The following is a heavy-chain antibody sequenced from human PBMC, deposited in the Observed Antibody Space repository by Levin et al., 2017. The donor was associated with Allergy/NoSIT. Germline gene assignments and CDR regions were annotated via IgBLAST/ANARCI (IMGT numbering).Heavy chain of an antibody. J-gene: IGHJ3*01. D-gene: IGHD3-10*01. CDR2: IYYTGST. V-gene: IGHV4-59*01. CDR3: ARSPEGEILAPPDGFDL. Sequence: SETLSLTCTVSGGSISNYYWSWIRQPPGKGLECFGYIYYTGSTNYNPSLKSRVTMSVDTSKNQFSLKLSSVTAADTAVYYCARSPEGEILAPPDGFDLWGQGTMVTVSS. CDR1: GGSISNYY.